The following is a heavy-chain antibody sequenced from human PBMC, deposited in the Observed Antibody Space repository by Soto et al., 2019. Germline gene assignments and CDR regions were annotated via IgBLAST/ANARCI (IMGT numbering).Heavy chain of an antibody. CDR1: GGSISGRC. CDR3: AKSHYDSSGYYIIDH. CDR2: FCYTGST. Sequence: SETLSLTCTVSGGSISGRCWSWVRQSPGKGLEWIGYFCYTGSTNYNPSLKSRVTISVDRSKTQCSLKLTSVTAADTAVYYRAKSHYDSSGYYIIDHWGQGTLVTVSS. V-gene: IGHV4-59*01. J-gene: IGHJ5*02. D-gene: IGHD3-22*01.